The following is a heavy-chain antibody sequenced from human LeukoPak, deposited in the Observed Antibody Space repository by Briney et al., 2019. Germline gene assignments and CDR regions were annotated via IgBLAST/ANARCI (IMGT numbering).Heavy chain of an antibody. CDR3: ARALSFKGQQLVPFDY. CDR2: INHSGST. J-gene: IGHJ4*02. Sequence: SETLSLTCTVSGGSISSSSYYWGWIRQPPGKGLEWIGEINHSGSTNYNPSLKSRVTISVDTSKNQFSLKLSSVTAADTAVYYCARALSFKGQQLVPFDYWGQGTLVTVSS. CDR1: GGSISSSSYY. V-gene: IGHV4-39*07. D-gene: IGHD6-6*01.